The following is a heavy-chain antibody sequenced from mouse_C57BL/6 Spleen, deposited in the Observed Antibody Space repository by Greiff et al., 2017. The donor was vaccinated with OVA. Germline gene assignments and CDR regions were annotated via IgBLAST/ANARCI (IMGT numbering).Heavy chain of an antibody. V-gene: IGHV1-82*01. Sequence: QVQLQQSGPELVKPGASVKISCKASGYAFSSSWMNWVKQRPGKGLEWIGRIYPGDGDTNYNGKFKGKATLTADKSSSTAYMQLSSLTSEDSAVYFCARVPPYYGTPYYAMDYWGQGTSVTVSS. J-gene: IGHJ4*01. CDR2: IYPGDGDT. D-gene: IGHD1-1*01. CDR3: ARVPPYYGTPYYAMDY. CDR1: GYAFSSSW.